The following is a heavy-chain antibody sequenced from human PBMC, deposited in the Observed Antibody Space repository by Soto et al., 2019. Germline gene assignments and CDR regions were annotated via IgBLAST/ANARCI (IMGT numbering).Heavy chain of an antibody. CDR1: GFTVSSNY. J-gene: IGHJ4*02. Sequence: EVQLVESGGGLIQPGGSLRLSCAASGFTVSSNYMSWVRQAPGKGLEWVSVIYSGGSTYYADSVKGRFTISRDNSKNSLYLQMNSLRAEDTAVYYCARHITMDPLLVYWGQGTLVTVSS. V-gene: IGHV3-53*01. CDR3: ARHITMDPLLVY. CDR2: IYSGGST. D-gene: IGHD3-10*01.